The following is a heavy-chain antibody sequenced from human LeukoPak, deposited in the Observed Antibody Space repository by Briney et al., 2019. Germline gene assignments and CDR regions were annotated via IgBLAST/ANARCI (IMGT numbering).Heavy chain of an antibody. CDR2: IYYSGST. Sequence: SETLSLTCAVSGGSISSSNYYWGRIRQPPGKGLEWIGSIYYSGSTYYNPSLKRRVTISVDTSRNQFSLKLSPVAAADTAVYYCARTSRGSGIVHYWGQGTLVTVSS. J-gene: IGHJ4*02. CDR3: ARTSRGSGIVHY. V-gene: IGHV4-39*01. D-gene: IGHD1-26*01. CDR1: GGSISSSNYY.